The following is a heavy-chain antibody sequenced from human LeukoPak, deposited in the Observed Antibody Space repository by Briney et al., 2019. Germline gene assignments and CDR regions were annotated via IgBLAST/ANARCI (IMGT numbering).Heavy chain of an antibody. V-gene: IGHV4-34*01. J-gene: IGHJ4*02. CDR3: ARHFARYCSSTSCGIRFDY. D-gene: IGHD2-2*01. Sequence: PGGSLRLSCTASGFTFGDYAMSWVRQPPGKGLEWIGEINHSGSTNYNPSLKSRVTISVDTSKNQFSLKLSSVTAADTAVYYCARHFARYCSSTSCGIRFDYWGQGALVTVSS. CDR1: GFTFGDYA. CDR2: INHSGST.